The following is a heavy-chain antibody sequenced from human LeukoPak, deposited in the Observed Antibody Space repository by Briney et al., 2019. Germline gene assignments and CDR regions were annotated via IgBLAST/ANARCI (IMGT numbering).Heavy chain of an antibody. CDR1: GFSFSRFG. V-gene: IGHV3-48*01. CDR2: ISSTSGDV. D-gene: IGHD2-15*01. CDR3: AQKGGTDH. J-gene: IGHJ4*02. Sequence: GGSLRLSCVASGFSFSRFGMNWVRQAPGKGLEWISHISSTSGDVYYADSARGRFTISRDNAKNSLYLQMSSLRVEDTATYYCAQKGGTDHWGQGTLVTVSS.